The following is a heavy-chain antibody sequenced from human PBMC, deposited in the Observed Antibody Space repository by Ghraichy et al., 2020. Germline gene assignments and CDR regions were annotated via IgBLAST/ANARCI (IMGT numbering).Heavy chain of an antibody. CDR1: GGSISSSSYY. J-gene: IGHJ2*01. Sequence: SETLSLTCTVSGGSISSSSYYWGWIRQPPGKGLEWIGSIYYSGSTYYNPSLKSRVTISVDTSKNQFSLKLSSVTAADTAVYYCARHEGVYCSGGSCYSGRMLSHWYFDLWGRGTLVTVSS. CDR2: IYYSGST. CDR3: ARHEGVYCSGGSCYSGRMLSHWYFDL. D-gene: IGHD2-15*01. V-gene: IGHV4-39*01.